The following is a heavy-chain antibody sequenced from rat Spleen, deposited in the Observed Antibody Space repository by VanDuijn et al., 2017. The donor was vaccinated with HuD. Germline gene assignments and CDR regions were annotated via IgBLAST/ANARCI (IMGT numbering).Heavy chain of an antibody. CDR3: TRTYGGYSEYVMDA. CDR2: IWGDGST. Sequence: QVQLKESGPGLVQPSQTLSLTCTVSGFSLISYAVNWVRQPPGKGLEWMGGIWGDGSTKYNSVLKSRLSISRDTSKSQVFLKMNSLHTEDTAIYFCTRTYGGYSEYVMDAWGQGASVTVSS. J-gene: IGHJ4*01. V-gene: IGHV2-13*01. CDR1: GFSLISYA. D-gene: IGHD1-11*01.